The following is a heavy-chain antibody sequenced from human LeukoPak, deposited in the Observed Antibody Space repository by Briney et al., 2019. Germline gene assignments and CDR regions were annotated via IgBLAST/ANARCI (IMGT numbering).Heavy chain of an antibody. Sequence: PGGSLRLSCAASGFSVSSNHMSWVRQAPGKGLEWVSVIYSGGNTHYADSVKGRFTISRDNSKNTLYLQMNSLRAEDTAVYYCARGIAAAGIVGVFDYWGQGTLVTVSS. CDR2: IYSGGNT. V-gene: IGHV3-66*01. CDR1: GFSVSSNH. J-gene: IGHJ4*02. CDR3: ARGIAAAGIVGVFDY. D-gene: IGHD6-13*01.